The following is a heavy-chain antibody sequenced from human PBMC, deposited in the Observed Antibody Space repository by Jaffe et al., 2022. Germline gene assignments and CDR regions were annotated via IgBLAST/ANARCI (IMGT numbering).Heavy chain of an antibody. J-gene: IGHJ4*02. CDR2: ISSSSSTI. V-gene: IGHV3-48*01. D-gene: IGHD6-6*01. CDR1: GFTFSSYS. CDR3: ARGDSSSSYDYFDY. Sequence: EVQLVESGGGLVQPGGSLRLSCAASGFTFSSYSMNWVRQAPGKGLEWVSYISSSSSTIYYADSVKGRFTISRDNAKNSLYLQMNSLRAEDTAVYYCARGDSSSSYDYFDYWGQGTLVTVSS.